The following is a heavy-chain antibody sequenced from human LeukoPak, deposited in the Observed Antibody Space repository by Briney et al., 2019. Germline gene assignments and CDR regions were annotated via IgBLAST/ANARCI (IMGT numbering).Heavy chain of an antibody. Sequence: PGGSLRLSCAASGFTFSDYYMSWIRQAPGKGLEWVSYISSSGSTIYYADSVKGRFTISRDNAKNSLYLQMNSLRAEDTAVYYCARDPPRFLEYFDYWGQGTLVTVSS. CDR1: GFTFSDYY. CDR2: ISSSGSTI. D-gene: IGHD3-3*01. CDR3: ARDPPRFLEYFDY. V-gene: IGHV3-11*04. J-gene: IGHJ4*02.